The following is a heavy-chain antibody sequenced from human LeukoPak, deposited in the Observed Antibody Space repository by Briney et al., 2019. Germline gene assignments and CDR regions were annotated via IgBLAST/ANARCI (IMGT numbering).Heavy chain of an antibody. V-gene: IGHV4-61*05. J-gene: IGHJ4*02. CDR1: GGSISSSSYY. D-gene: IGHD2-21*01. CDR2: IYYSGST. Sequence: SETLSLTCTVSGGSISSSSYYWGWIRQLPGKGLEWIGYIYYSGSTNYNPSLKSRVTISVDTSKNQFSLKLSSVTAADTAVYYCARNTWCGGDCYQLDYWGQGTLVTVSS. CDR3: ARNTWCGGDCYQLDY.